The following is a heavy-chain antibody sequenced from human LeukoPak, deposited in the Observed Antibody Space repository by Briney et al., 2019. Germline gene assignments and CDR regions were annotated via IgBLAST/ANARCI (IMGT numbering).Heavy chain of an antibody. CDR2: ISSRGKTT. Sequence: GGSLRLSCAASGFTFSDYYMSWIRQAPGKGLEWLSYISSRGKTTHFADSVKGRFSVSWDNTNNTLYVQMNSLRAEDTAVYFCARGRDGYKYWGQGTLVTVSS. CDR3: ARGRDGYKY. CDR1: GFTFSDYY. J-gene: IGHJ4*02. V-gene: IGHV3-11*01. D-gene: IGHD5-24*01.